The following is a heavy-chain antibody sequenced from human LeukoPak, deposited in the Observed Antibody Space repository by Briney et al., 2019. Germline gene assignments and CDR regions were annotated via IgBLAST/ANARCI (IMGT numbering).Heavy chain of an antibody. CDR1: GYTFTSYY. J-gene: IGHJ4*02. CDR3: AREAWYYDSSGYYDY. Sequence: ASVKVSCKASGYTFTSYYMHWVRQAPGQGLEWMGIVNPSGGSTSYAQKFQGRVTMTRDTSTSTVYMELSSLRSEDTAVYYCAREAWYYDSSGYYDYWGQGTLVTVSS. V-gene: IGHV1-46*01. CDR2: VNPSGGST. D-gene: IGHD3-22*01.